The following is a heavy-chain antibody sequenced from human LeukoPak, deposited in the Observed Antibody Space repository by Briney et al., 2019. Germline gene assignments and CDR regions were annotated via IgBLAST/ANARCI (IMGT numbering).Heavy chain of an antibody. D-gene: IGHD5-18*01. CDR3: NCGYSYGKASWFDP. J-gene: IGHJ5*02. V-gene: IGHV1-69*04. Sequence: ASVKVSCKASGGTFSSYAISWVRQAPGQGLEWMGRIIPILGIANYAQKFQGRVTITADKSTSTAYMELSGLRSEDTAVYYCNCGYSYGKASWFDPWGQGTLVTVSS. CDR2: IIPILGIA. CDR1: GGTFSSYA.